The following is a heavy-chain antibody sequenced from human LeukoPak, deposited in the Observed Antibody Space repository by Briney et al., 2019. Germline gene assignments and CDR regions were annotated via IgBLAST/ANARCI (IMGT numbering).Heavy chain of an antibody. CDR2: IYTSGST. D-gene: IGHD3-22*01. CDR3: ARSDSSDLRGAFDI. J-gene: IGHJ3*02. Sequence: SETLSPTCTVSGGSISSGSYYWSWIRQPAGKGLEWIGRIYTSGSTNYNPSLKSRVTISVDTSKNQFSLKLSSVTAADTAVYYCARSDSSDLRGAFDIWGQGTMVTVSS. V-gene: IGHV4-61*02. CDR1: GGSISSGSYY.